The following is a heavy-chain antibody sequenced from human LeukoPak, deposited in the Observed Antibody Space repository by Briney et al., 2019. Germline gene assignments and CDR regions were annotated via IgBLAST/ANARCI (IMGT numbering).Heavy chain of an antibody. J-gene: IGHJ4*02. CDR1: GYSISSSNW. D-gene: IGHD1-1*01. CDR3: ARTAEDSGTYFDY. Sequence: SETLSLTCAVSGYSISSSNWWGWIRQPPGKGLEWIGYIYYSGSTYYNPSLKSRVTMSVDTSKNQFSLKVRSVTAVDTAVYYCARTAEDSGTYFDYWGQGTLVTVSS. V-gene: IGHV4-28*01. CDR2: IYYSGST.